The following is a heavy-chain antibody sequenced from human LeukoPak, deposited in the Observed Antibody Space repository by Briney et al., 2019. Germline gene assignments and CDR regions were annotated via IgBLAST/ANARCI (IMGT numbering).Heavy chain of an antibody. V-gene: IGHV3-74*01. D-gene: IGHD2-2*01. J-gene: IGHJ6*03. CDR1: GFTFSSYW. CDR3: ARDGGGGRYCSSTSCPLAGTVYYYMDV. Sequence: HPGGSLRLSCAASGFTFSSYWMHWVRQAPGKGLVWVSRISSDGSSTSYADSVKGRFTIFRDNAKNTLYLQMNSLGAEDTAVYYCARDGGGGRYCSSTSCPLAGTVYYYMDVWGKGTTVTVSS. CDR2: ISSDGSST.